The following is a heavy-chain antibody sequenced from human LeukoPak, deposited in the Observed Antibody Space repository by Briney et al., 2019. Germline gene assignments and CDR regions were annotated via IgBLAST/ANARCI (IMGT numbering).Heavy chain of an antibody. CDR1: GYKFTNYR. D-gene: IGHD2-21*02. J-gene: IGHJ3*02. Sequence: GESLKISCKASGYKFTNYRIAWVRQVPGKGLEWMGIIHPGDSETTYSPSFQGQVTISADKSISTAYLQWSSLKASDTAMYYCASAYCGGDCYPEDDAFDIWGQGTMVTVSS. CDR3: ASAYCGGDCYPEDDAFDI. CDR2: IHPGDSET. V-gene: IGHV5-51*01.